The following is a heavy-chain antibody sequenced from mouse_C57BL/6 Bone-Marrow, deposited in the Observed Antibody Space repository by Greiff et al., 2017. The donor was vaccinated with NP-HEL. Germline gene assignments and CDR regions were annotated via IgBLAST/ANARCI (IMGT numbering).Heavy chain of an antibody. D-gene: IGHD4-1*01. Sequence: QVQLKQPGAELVKPGASVKLSCKASGYTFTSYWMHWVKQRPGRGLEWIGRIYPNSGGTKYNEKFKSKATLTVDKSSSTAYMQLSSLTSEDSAVYYYALTPYYYAMDYWGQGTSVTVSS. CDR1: GYTFTSYW. CDR3: ALTPYYYAMDY. CDR2: IYPNSGGT. J-gene: IGHJ4*01. V-gene: IGHV1-72*01.